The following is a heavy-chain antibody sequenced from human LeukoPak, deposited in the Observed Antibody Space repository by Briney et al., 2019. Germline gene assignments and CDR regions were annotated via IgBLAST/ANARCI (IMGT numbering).Heavy chain of an antibody. Sequence: GGSLRLSCAASGFTFSSYSMNWVRQAPGKGLEWVSYISSSSSSKYYTDSVKGRFTISRDNAKNSLYLQMNSLRAEDTAVYYCARVDYEGNFDHWGQGTLVTVSS. J-gene: IGHJ4*02. CDR2: ISSSSSSK. V-gene: IGHV3-48*04. CDR1: GFTFSSYS. CDR3: ARVDYEGNFDH. D-gene: IGHD4-17*01.